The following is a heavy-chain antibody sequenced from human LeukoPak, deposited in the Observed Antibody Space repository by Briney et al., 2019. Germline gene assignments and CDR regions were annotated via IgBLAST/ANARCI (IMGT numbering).Heavy chain of an antibody. CDR1: GGSISSGSHY. CDR2: IYTSGST. D-gene: IGHD6-13*01. V-gene: IGHV4-61*02. J-gene: IGHJ4*02. Sequence: SETLSLTCTVSGGSISSGSHYWSWIRQPAGKGLEWIGRIYTSGSTSYHPSLKSRVTISVDTSKNQFSLKLSSVTAADTAVYYCARSSWYDIIDYWGQGTLVTVSS. CDR3: ARSSWYDIIDY.